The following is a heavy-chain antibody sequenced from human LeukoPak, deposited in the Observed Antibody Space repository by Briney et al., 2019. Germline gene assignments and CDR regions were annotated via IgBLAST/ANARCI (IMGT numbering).Heavy chain of an antibody. CDR2: IWYDGSNK. Sequence: QPGGSLRLSCAASGFTFSTYGMHWVRQAPGKGLEWVAIIWYDGSNKYYADSVKGRFTISRDNSKNTLYLQMNSLRAEDTAMYYCARNRESQGVIVIRDFDYWGQGTLVTVSS. J-gene: IGHJ4*02. CDR1: GFTFSTYG. D-gene: IGHD3-16*02. V-gene: IGHV3-33*08. CDR3: ARNRESQGVIVIRDFDY.